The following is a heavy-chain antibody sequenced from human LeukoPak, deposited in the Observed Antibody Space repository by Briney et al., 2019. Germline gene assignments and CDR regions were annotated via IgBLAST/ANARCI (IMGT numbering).Heavy chain of an antibody. V-gene: IGHV3-23*01. CDR1: GFTFSSYA. D-gene: IGHD3-22*01. J-gene: IGHJ4*02. CDR3: AKQEYYDSSGGVYYFDY. Sequence: GGSLRLSCAASGFTFSSYAMSWVRQAPGKGLEWVSAISGSGGSTYYADSVKGRFTISRDNSKNTLYLQMNSLRAEDTAVYYCAKQEYYDSSGGVYYFDYWGQGTLVTVSS. CDR2: ISGSGGST.